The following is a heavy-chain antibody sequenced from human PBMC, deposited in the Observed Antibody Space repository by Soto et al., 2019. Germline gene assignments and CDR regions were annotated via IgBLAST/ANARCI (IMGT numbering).Heavy chain of an antibody. CDR1: GFTFSSYG. Sequence: PGGSLRLSCAASGFTFSSYGMHWVRQAPGKGLEWVAVIWYDGSNKYYADSVKGRFTTSRDNSKNTLYLQMNSLRAEDTAVYYCARDLLPHRPLTVTIRYYFDYWGQGTLVTVSS. CDR2: IWYDGSNK. CDR3: ARDLLPHRPLTVTIRYYFDY. J-gene: IGHJ4*02. V-gene: IGHV3-33*01. D-gene: IGHD4-17*01.